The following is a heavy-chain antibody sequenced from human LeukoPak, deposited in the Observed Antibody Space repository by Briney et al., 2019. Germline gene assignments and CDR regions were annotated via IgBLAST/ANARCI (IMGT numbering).Heavy chain of an antibody. CDR3: ERNSSSSSYYYRDV. CDR2: INPNSGGT. J-gene: IGHJ6*03. D-gene: IGHD2-2*01. V-gene: IGHV1-2*02. CDR1: GYTFTGYY. Sequence: ASVKVSCKAPGYTFTGYYMHLVRQAPGQGLELMGWINPNSGGTNYAQKVQGRVTMTRDTSISTAYMELSRLRLDDTDVYYYERNSSSSSYYYRDVCGKGTTVTIAS.